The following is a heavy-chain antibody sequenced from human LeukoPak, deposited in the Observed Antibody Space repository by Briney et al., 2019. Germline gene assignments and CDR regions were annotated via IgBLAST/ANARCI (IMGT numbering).Heavy chain of an antibody. V-gene: IGHV4-34*01. J-gene: IGHJ4*02. CDR3: AREINDSSGYE. D-gene: IGHD3-22*01. CDR2: INHSGST. Sequence: SETLSLTCAVYGGSFSGYYWSWIRQPPGKGLEWIGEINHSGSTNYNPSLKSRVTISVDTSKNQFSLKLSSVTAADTAVYYCAREINDSSGYEWGQGTLVTVSS. CDR1: GGSFSGYY.